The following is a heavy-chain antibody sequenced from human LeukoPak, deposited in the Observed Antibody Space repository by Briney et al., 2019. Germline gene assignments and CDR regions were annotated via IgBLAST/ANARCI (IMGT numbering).Heavy chain of an antibody. V-gene: IGHV1-2*02. Sequence: ASVKVSCKASGYTFTGYYMHWVRQAPGQGLEWMGWINPNSGGTNYAQKFQGRVTMTRDTSISTAYMELSRLRSDDTAVYYCARELESGWPYDYYYMDVWGKGTTVTISS. CDR1: GYTFTGYY. CDR3: ARELESGWPYDYYYMDV. J-gene: IGHJ6*03. CDR2: INPNSGGT. D-gene: IGHD6-19*01.